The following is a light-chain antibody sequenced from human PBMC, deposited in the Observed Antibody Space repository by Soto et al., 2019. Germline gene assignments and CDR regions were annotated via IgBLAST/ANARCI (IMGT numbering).Light chain of an antibody. J-gene: IGLJ1*01. Sequence: QSVLTQSPSASGTPGQRVIISCSGSSSNIGSNTVNWYQQFPGTAPKLLIYSHNQRPSGVPDRFSGSQSGTSASLAISGLQSEDEADYYCATWDDRLDGYVFGTGTKLTVL. CDR1: SSNIGSNT. V-gene: IGLV1-44*01. CDR3: ATWDDRLDGYV. CDR2: SHN.